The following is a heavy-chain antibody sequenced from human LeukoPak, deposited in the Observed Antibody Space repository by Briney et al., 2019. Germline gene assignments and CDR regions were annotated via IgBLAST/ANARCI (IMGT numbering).Heavy chain of an antibody. CDR3: ARDSKWIQPSLDY. CDR2: ISSSSSYI. J-gene: IGHJ4*02. D-gene: IGHD5-18*01. V-gene: IGHV3-21*01. Sequence: GGSLRLSCAASGFTFSSYWMSWVRQAPGKGLEWVSSISSSSSYIYYADSVKGRFTISRDNAKNSLFLQMNSLRAEDTAVYYCARDSKWIQPSLDYWGQGTLVTVSS. CDR1: GFTFSSYW.